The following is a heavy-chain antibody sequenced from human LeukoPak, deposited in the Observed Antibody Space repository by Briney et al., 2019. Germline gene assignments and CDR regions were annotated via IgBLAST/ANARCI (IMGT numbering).Heavy chain of an antibody. D-gene: IGHD3-16*01. V-gene: IGHV4-59*08. CDR1: GGSISSYY. Sequence: SETLSLTCTVSGGSISSYYWSWIRQPPGKGLEWIGHIYHSGSTNYNPSLKSRVTISVDTSKNQFSLKLSSVTAADTAVYYCARLDSIHLITYWGQGTLVTVSS. J-gene: IGHJ4*02. CDR2: IYHSGST. CDR3: ARLDSIHLITY.